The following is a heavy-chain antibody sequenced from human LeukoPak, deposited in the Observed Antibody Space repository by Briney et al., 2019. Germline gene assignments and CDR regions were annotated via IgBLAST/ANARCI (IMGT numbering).Heavy chain of an antibody. V-gene: IGHV4-34*01. D-gene: IGHD5-18*01. J-gene: IGHJ3*02. Sequence: SETLSLTCAVYGGSSSGYYWSLIRQPTGKGLEWIGEINHSGSTNYNPSLKSRVTISVDTSKNQFSLKLSSVTAADTAVYYCATRYSYGYGHAFDIWGQGTMVTVSS. CDR1: GGSSSGYY. CDR3: ATRYSYGYGHAFDI. CDR2: INHSGST.